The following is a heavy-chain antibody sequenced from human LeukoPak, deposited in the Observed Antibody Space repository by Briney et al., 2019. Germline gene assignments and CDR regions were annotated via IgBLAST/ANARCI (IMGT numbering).Heavy chain of an antibody. CDR2: IYYSGST. Sequence: SQTLSLTCTVSGGSISSGGYYWSWIRQHPGKGLEWIGYIYYSGSTYYNPSLKSRVTISVDTSKNQFSLKLSSVTAADTAVYYCARDGYCSSTSCYSGDYWGQGTLVTVSS. CDR3: ARDGYCSSTSCYSGDY. D-gene: IGHD2-2*03. J-gene: IGHJ4*02. V-gene: IGHV4-31*03. CDR1: GGSISSGGYY.